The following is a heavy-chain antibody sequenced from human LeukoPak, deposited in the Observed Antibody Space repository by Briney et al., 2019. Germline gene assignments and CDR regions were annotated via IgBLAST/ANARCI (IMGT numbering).Heavy chain of an antibody. D-gene: IGHD5-12*01. Sequence: PGGSLRLSCAASGFTFSSYEMNGVRQAPGKGLEWVSYITGSGSTIYYADSVKGRFTISRDNAKNSLYLQMNSLRAEDTGVYYCAREDIVATIGYWGQGTLVTVSS. CDR3: AREDIVATIGY. CDR2: ITGSGSTI. CDR1: GFTFSSYE. V-gene: IGHV3-48*03. J-gene: IGHJ4*02.